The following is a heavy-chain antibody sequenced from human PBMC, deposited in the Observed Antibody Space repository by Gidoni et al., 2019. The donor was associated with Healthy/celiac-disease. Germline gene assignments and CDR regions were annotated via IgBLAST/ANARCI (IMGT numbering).Heavy chain of an antibody. Sequence: EVQLLESGGGLVQPGGSLRLSCAASGFTFSSYAMSWVRQAPGQGLEWVSAISGSGGSTYYADSVKGRFTISIDNSKNTLYLQMNSLRAEDTAVYYCAKDYPSSSWYFRCPLQWWFDPWGQGTLVTVSS. D-gene: IGHD6-13*01. V-gene: IGHV3-23*01. J-gene: IGHJ5*02. CDR2: ISGSGGST. CDR1: GFTFSSYA. CDR3: AKDYPSSSWYFRCPLQWWFDP.